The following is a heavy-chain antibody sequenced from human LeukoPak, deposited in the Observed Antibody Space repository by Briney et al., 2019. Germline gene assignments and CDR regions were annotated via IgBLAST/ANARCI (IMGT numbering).Heavy chain of an antibody. CDR3: AKDLGITGTGVDY. J-gene: IGHJ4*02. D-gene: IGHD1-20*01. CDR2: ISWNSGSI. CDR1: GFTFDDYA. Sequence: GGSLRLSCAASGFTFDDYAMHWVRQAPGKGLEWVSGISWNSGSIGYADSVKGRFTISRDNAKNSLYLQMNSLRAEDTALYYCAKDLGITGTGVDYWGQGTLVTVSS. V-gene: IGHV3-9*01.